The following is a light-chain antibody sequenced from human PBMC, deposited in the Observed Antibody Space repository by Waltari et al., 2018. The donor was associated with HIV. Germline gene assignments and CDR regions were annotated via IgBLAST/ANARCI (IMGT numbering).Light chain of an antibody. CDR2: GVT. V-gene: IGLV2-14*01. CDR3: SSYTSSSTLSRV. Sequence: QSALTQPASVSGSPGQSITISCTGTSSDVRGYNSVSFSQQHPGKAPKLMIYGVTNRPSGVSNRFSVSKSGNTASLTISGLQAEDEADYYCSSYTSSSTLSRVFGGGTKLTVL. J-gene: IGLJ2*01. CDR1: SSDVRGYNS.